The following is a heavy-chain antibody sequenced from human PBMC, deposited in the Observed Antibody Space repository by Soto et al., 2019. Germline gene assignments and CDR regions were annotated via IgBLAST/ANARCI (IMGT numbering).Heavy chain of an antibody. Sequence: GGSLRLSCAASGFTFSSYGMNWVRQAPGKGLEWVSSISSSSSYIYYADSVKGRFTISRDNAKNSLYLQMNSLRAEDTAVYYCARAGDYSSGWYLYWGQGTLVTVSS. CDR2: ISSSSSYI. V-gene: IGHV3-21*01. CDR3: ARAGDYSSGWYLY. J-gene: IGHJ4*02. D-gene: IGHD6-19*01. CDR1: GFTFSSYG.